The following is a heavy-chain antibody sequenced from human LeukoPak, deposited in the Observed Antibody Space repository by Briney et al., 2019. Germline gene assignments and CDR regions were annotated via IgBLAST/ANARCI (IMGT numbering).Heavy chain of an antibody. Sequence: ASVKVSCKASGFTFTSHDINWVRQATGQGLEWMGLMNPNSGNTGYAQKFKGRVTMTRNTSISTAYMELSSLRSEDTAVYYCARASRPSYDFWSGYSYYYYMDVWGKGTTVTVSS. J-gene: IGHJ6*03. D-gene: IGHD3-3*01. CDR1: GFTFTSHD. V-gene: IGHV1-8*01. CDR3: ARASRPSYDFWSGYSYYYYMDV. CDR2: MNPNSGNT.